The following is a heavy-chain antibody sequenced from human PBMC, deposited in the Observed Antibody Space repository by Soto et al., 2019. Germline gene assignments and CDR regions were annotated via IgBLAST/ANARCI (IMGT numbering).Heavy chain of an antibody. J-gene: IGHJ4*03. D-gene: IGHD2-2*01. CDR2: VHFSGSL. V-gene: IGHV4-59*02. Sequence: SETLSLTCSVSGGSVTNYYWSWIRQPPGRGLEWIGFVHFSGSLHYNASLKSRATISVDTSRRQISLKLTSLTAADTAVYFCGRGGDAHKMGRHWGQGTLVTVSS. CDR3: GRGGDAHKMGRH. CDR1: GGSVTNYY.